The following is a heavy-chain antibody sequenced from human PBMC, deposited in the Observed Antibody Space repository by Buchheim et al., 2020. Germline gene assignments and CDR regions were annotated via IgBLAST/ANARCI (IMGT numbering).Heavy chain of an antibody. Sequence: QVQLQESGPGLVKPSGTLSLTCAVSSGSISSSYWWSWVRQPPGKGLEWIGEISQSGDTSYTPSLKSRVSMSLDNPTTQLSPNLNSVTAADTAVYYCARNYYFYGMDVWGQGTT. CDR3: ARNYYFYGMDV. V-gene: IGHV4-4*02. CDR2: ISQSGDT. J-gene: IGHJ6*02. CDR1: SGSISSSYW.